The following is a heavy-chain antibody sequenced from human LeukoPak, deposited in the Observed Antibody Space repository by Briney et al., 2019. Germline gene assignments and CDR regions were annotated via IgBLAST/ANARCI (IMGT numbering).Heavy chain of an antibody. V-gene: IGHV3-73*01. J-gene: IGHJ3*02. D-gene: IGHD1-26*01. Sequence: PGGSLRLSCAASGFTFSGSAMHWVRQASGKGLEWVGRIRSKANSYATADAASVKGRFTISRDDSKNTAYLQMNSLKTEDTAVYYCTRWSRERTAFDIWGQGTMVTVSS. CDR2: IRSKANSYAT. CDR1: GFTFSGSA. CDR3: TRWSRERTAFDI.